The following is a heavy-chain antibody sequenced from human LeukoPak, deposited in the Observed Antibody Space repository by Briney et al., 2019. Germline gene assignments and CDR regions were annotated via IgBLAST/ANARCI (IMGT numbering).Heavy chain of an antibody. Sequence: SETLSLTCTVSGGSISSHYWSWIRQPPGKGLEWIGYIYYSGSTNYNPSLKSRVTISVDTSKNQFSPKLSSVTAADTAVYYCARGGLYDFWSGYYLDYWGQGTLVTVSS. CDR2: IYYSGST. CDR3: ARGGLYDFWSGYYLDY. D-gene: IGHD3-3*01. J-gene: IGHJ4*02. V-gene: IGHV4-59*11. CDR1: GGSISSHY.